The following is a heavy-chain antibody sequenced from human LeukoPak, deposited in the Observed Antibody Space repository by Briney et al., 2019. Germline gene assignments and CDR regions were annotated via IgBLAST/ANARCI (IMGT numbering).Heavy chain of an antibody. CDR1: GYNFTDYY. Sequence: AASVKVSCKASGYNFTDYYIHWVQQAPGEGLEWMGRVDPEYGQKLFAEKFQGRVSINADTSTNTVYMELSSLTSYDTAVYYCATEAYGDFYFRFWGQGTLVTVSS. V-gene: IGHV1-69-2*01. D-gene: IGHD4-17*01. CDR3: ATEAYGDFYFRF. CDR2: VDPEYGQK. J-gene: IGHJ4*02.